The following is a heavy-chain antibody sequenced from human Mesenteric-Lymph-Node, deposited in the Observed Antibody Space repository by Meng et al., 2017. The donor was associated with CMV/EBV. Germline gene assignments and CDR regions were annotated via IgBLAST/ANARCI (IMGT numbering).Heavy chain of an antibody. CDR2: IRTYNGNT. Sequence: ASVKVSCKASGYTFTSYGISWVRQAPGQGLEWMGWIRTYNGNTNYAQKFLGRLTMTTDTSTSTSYMELRSLRSDDTAVYYCARRIAAAGPLYYFDYWGQGTLVTVSS. CDR1: GYTFTSYG. V-gene: IGHV1-18*01. CDR3: ARRIAAAGPLYYFDY. J-gene: IGHJ4*02. D-gene: IGHD6-13*01.